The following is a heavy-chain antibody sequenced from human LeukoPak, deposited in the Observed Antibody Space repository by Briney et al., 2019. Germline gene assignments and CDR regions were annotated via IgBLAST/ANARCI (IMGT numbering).Heavy chain of an antibody. Sequence: WETLSLTCTVSGGSIGSSSYYWGWIRQPPGKGLEWIGSIYYSGSTYYNPSLKSQVTISVDTSKNQFSLKLSSVTAADTAVYYCARGPHYYDSSGYPFDYWGQGTLVTVSS. V-gene: IGHV4-39*07. CDR2: IYYSGST. CDR3: ARGPHYYDSSGYPFDY. D-gene: IGHD3-22*01. J-gene: IGHJ4*02. CDR1: GGSIGSSSYY.